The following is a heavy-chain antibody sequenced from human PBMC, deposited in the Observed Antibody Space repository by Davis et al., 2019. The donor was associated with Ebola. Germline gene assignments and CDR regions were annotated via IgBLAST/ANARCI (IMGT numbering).Heavy chain of an antibody. D-gene: IGHD6-19*01. Sequence: GESLKISCAASGFTFRSYWMAWVRQAPGKGPEWVAHIKEDGSDKYYVDSVKGRFTISRDNAKNSLFLQMNSLRAEDTAVYYCARDQRISIAVAGSYWGQGTLVTVSS. CDR3: ARDQRISIAVAGSY. CDR1: GFTFRSYW. J-gene: IGHJ4*02. V-gene: IGHV3-7*01. CDR2: IKEDGSDK.